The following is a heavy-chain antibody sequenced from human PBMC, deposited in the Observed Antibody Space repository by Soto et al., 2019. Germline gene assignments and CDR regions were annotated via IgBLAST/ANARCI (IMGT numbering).Heavy chain of an antibody. CDR1: GGTFSSYT. J-gene: IGHJ6*03. Sequence: QVQLVQSGAEVKKPGSSVKVSCKASGGTFSSYTISWVRQAPGQGLEWMGRIIPILGIANYAQKFQGRVTITADKSPSTDYMEMSSLRSEDTAVYYCASNTAVAVDYYYYYMDVWGKGTTVTPSS. V-gene: IGHV1-69*02. D-gene: IGHD6-19*01. CDR3: ASNTAVAVDYYYYYMDV. CDR2: IIPILGIA.